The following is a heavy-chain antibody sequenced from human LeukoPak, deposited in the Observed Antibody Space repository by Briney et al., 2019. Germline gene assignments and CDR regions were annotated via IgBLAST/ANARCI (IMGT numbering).Heavy chain of an antibody. CDR1: GFTFSSFS. J-gene: IGHJ6*03. CDR3: ARLPYDILTGRDYYMDV. CDR2: ISSSSSTI. D-gene: IGHD3-9*01. V-gene: IGHV3-48*04. Sequence: PGGSLRLSCAASGFTFSSFSVNWVRQAPGKGLEWVSYISSSSSTIYYADSVKGRFTISRDNAKNSLYLQMNSLRAEDTVVYYCARLPYDILTGRDYYMDVWGKGTTVTVSS.